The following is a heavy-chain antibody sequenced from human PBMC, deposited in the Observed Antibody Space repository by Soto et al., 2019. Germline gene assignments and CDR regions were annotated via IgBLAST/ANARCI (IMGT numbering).Heavy chain of an antibody. D-gene: IGHD3-10*01. V-gene: IGHV3-74*01. J-gene: IGHJ5*02. Sequence: EVQLVESGGGLVQPGGSLRLSCAASGFTFSSYWMHWVRQAPGKGLVWVSRINSDGSSTSYADSVKGRFTISRDNAKNTLDLQMNSLRAEDTAVYYCARDRAINMVRGLCPFDPWGQGTLVTVSS. CDR1: GFTFSSYW. CDR2: INSDGSST. CDR3: ARDRAINMVRGLCPFDP.